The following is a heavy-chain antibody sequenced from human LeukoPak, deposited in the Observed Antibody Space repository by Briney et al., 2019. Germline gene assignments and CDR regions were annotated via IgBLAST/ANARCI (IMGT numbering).Heavy chain of an antibody. J-gene: IGHJ2*01. Sequence: GGSLRLSCAASGFDVSSNYMSWVRQAPGKGLEWVSLLSSGGSTYYTDSVKGRFTISRDESKNTLHLQMNSLRAEDTAVYYCAREDHYDSSGYNWYFDLWGRGTLVSVSS. CDR2: LSSGGST. D-gene: IGHD3-22*01. CDR1: GFDVSSNY. V-gene: IGHV3-66*01. CDR3: AREDHYDSSGYNWYFDL.